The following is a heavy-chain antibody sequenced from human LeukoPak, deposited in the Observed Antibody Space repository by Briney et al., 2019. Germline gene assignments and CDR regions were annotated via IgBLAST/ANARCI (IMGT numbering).Heavy chain of an antibody. CDR2: ISSSSSTI. V-gene: IGHV3-48*01. J-gene: IGHJ6*02. CDR1: GFTFSSYS. CDR3: ATNYYGSGRDV. D-gene: IGHD3-10*01. Sequence: GGSLRLSCAASGFTFSSYSMNWVRQAPGKGLEWVSYISSSSSTIYYADSVKGRFTISRDNAKNSLYLHMNSLRAEDTAVYYCATNYYGSGRDVWGQGTTVTVSS.